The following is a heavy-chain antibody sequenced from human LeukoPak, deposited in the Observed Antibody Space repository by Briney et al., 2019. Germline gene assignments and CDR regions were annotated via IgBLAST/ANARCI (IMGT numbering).Heavy chain of an antibody. CDR2: ISYDGSNK. V-gene: IGHV3-30*03. CDR3: ARGGEVVAATWILPSTRRNWFDP. D-gene: IGHD2-15*01. J-gene: IGHJ5*02. CDR1: GFTFSSYG. Sequence: QPGGSLRLSCAASGFTFSSYGMHWVRQAPGKGLEWVAGISYDGSNKYYADSVKGRFTISRDNSNNTLYLQMNSLRAEDTAVYYCARGGEVVAATWILPSTRRNWFDPWGQGTLVTVSS.